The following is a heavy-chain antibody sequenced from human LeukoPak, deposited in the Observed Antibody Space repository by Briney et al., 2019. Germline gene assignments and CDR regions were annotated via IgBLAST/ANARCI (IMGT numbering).Heavy chain of an antibody. V-gene: IGHV5-51*01. CDR3: ARHPRVVLDTTRGFDP. Sequence: GESLKTSFKGSGYSFTNYWIGWVRQMPGKGLEWMGIIYPGDSDTRYSPSFQGQVTISADKSISTAYLQWSSLKASDTAIYYCARHPRVVLDTTRGFDPWGQGTLVTVSS. J-gene: IGHJ5*02. CDR2: IYPGDSDT. D-gene: IGHD2-15*01. CDR1: GYSFTNYW.